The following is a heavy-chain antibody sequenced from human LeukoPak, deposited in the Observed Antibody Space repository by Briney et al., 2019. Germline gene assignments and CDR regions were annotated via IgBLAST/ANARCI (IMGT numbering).Heavy chain of an antibody. V-gene: IGHV1-69*05. D-gene: IGHD2-15*01. CDR1: GGTFSSYA. CDR3: ARERVDPGDIVVVVAATRAFDI. J-gene: IGHJ3*02. CDR2: IIPIFGTA. Sequence: SVKVSCKASGGTFSSYAISWVRQAPGQGLEWMGRIIPIFGTANYAQKFQGRVTITTDESTSTAYMELSSLRSEDTAVYYCARERVDPGDIVVVVAATRAFDIWGQGTMVTVSS.